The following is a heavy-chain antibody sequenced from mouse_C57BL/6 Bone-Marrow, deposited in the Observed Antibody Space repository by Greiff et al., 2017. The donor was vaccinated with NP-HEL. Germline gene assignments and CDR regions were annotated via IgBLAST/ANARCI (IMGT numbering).Heavy chain of an antibody. CDR1: GFTFSDYG. V-gene: IGHV5-17*01. CDR3: ARQYYGSKRNYFDY. Sequence: EVQVVESGGGLVKPGGSLKLSCAASGFTFSDYGMHWVRQAPEKGLEWVAYISSGSSTIYYADTVKGRFTISRDNAKNTLFLQMTSLRSEDTAMYYCARQYYGSKRNYFDYWGQGTTLTVSS. CDR2: ISSGSSTI. J-gene: IGHJ2*01. D-gene: IGHD1-1*01.